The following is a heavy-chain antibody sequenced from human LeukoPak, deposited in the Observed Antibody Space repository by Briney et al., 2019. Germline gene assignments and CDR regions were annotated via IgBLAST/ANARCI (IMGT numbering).Heavy chain of an antibody. D-gene: IGHD2-15*01. CDR2: INPNSGGT. Sequence: ASVKVSCKASGYTFTNYYIHWVRQAPGQGLEWMGWINPNSGGTNYAQKFQGRVTMTRDTSISTAYMELSRLRSDDTAVYYCARGEGGGGSFRSYYYYYYMDVWGKGTTVTVSS. V-gene: IGHV1-2*02. CDR1: GYTFTNYY. CDR3: ARGEGGGGSFRSYYYYYYMDV. J-gene: IGHJ6*03.